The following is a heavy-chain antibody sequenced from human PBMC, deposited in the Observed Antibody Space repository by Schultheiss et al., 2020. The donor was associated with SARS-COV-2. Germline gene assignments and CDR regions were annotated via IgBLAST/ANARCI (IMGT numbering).Heavy chain of an antibody. J-gene: IGHJ6*02. V-gene: IGHV1-2*02. CDR3: AQTAAAGYYYYGMDV. Sequence: GESLKISCKASGGTFSSYTISWVRQAPGQGLEWMGWINPNSGGTNYAQKFQGRVTMTRDTSISTAYMELSRLRSDDTAVYYCAQTAAAGYYYYGMDVWGQGTTVTVSS. CDR1: GGTFSSYT. D-gene: IGHD6-13*01. CDR2: INPNSGGT.